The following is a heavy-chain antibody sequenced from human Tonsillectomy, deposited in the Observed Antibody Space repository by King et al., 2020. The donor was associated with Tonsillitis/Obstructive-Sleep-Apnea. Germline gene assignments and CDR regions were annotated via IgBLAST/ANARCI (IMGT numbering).Heavy chain of an antibody. V-gene: IGHV3-23*04. CDR1: GFTFSNDA. D-gene: IGHD5-24*01. CDR2: MIVSGGST. J-gene: IGHJ4*02. Sequence: VQLVESGGGLVQPGGSLRLSCGASGFTFSNDAMSWVRQAPGKVLEWVPAMIVSGGSTYNAESVKGRFTSTSDNSKDTVYLQMNSLRAEDTAVYYCAKDSRRDGYNLDYWGQGTLVTVSS. CDR3: AKDSRRDGYNLDY.